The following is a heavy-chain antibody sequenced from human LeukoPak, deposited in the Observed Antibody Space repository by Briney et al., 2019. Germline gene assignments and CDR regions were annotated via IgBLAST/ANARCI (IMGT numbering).Heavy chain of an antibody. CDR1: GGSFSGYY. V-gene: IGHV4-34*01. Sequence: PSETLSLTCAVYGGSFSGYYWSWIRQPPGKGLEWIGEINHSGSTNYNPSLKSRVTISVDTSKNQFSPNLKSVTAADTAVYYCARDTVHRVAAVEGSYWGQGTLVTVSS. CDR2: INHSGST. CDR3: ARDTVHRVAAVEGSY. D-gene: IGHD6-13*01. J-gene: IGHJ4*02.